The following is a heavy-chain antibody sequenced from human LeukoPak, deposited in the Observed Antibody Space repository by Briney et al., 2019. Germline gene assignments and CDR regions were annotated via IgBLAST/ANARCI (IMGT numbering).Heavy chain of an antibody. CDR1: GFTFTTYS. CDR2: INSNSRYI. V-gene: IGHV3-21*01. J-gene: IGHJ4*02. Sequence: GGSLRLSCAASGFTFTTYSMNWVRQAPGKGLEWVSYINSNSRYIYYADSVKGRFTISRDNAKNSLYLQMNSLRAEDTAVYYCAKVGPDIAFGYWGQGTLVTVSS. D-gene: IGHD2-15*01. CDR3: AKVGPDIAFGY.